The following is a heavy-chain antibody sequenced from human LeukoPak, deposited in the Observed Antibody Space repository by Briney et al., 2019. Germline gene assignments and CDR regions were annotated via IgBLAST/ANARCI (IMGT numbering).Heavy chain of an antibody. J-gene: IGHJ5*01. CDR2: VSSTSSTI. D-gene: IGHD5-24*01. CDR3: AREFIDGFDS. CDR1: GFTFSSYS. Sequence: GGSLRLSCAASGFTFSSYSMNWVRLAPGKGQGWVSYVSSTSSTIYYADSVQGRFAVSRDNASNSLYSQNHSLRDDDTAVYYCAREFIDGFDSWGQRTLVTVSS. V-gene: IGHV3-48*02.